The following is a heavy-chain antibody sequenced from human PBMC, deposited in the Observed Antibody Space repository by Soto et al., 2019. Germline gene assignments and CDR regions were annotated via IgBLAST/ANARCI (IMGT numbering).Heavy chain of an antibody. J-gene: IGHJ5*02. CDR3: ARDRGTIYGNWFDP. D-gene: IGHD3-9*01. V-gene: IGHV1-18*01. CDR2: ISAYNGNT. CDR1: GGAFVSYA. Sequence: GAPVNVSCAASGGAFVSYASSWVRQAHGQGLEWMGWISAYNGNTNYAQKLQGRVTMTTDTSTSTAYMELGSLRSDDTAVYYCARDRGTIYGNWFDPWGQGALITVSS.